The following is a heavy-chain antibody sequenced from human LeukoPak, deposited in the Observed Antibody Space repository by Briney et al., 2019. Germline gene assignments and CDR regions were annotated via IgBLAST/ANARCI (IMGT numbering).Heavy chain of an antibody. Sequence: SETLTLTCTVSGGTISSYYWSWIRQPPGKGLEWIGYIHYSGSTNYNASLQSRVTISVDTSKNQFSLRLNSVTAADTAVFYCARHNIAYGRIYYFDYWGQGTLVTVSS. J-gene: IGHJ4*02. CDR3: ARHNIAYGRIYYFDY. CDR1: GGTISSYY. CDR2: IHYSGST. V-gene: IGHV4-59*08. D-gene: IGHD4-17*01.